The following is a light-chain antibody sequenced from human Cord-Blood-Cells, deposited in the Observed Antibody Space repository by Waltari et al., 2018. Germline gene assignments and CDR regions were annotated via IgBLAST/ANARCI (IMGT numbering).Light chain of an antibody. CDR2: EGS. CDR3: CSYAGSSSWV. V-gene: IGLV2-23*01. Sequence: QSALTQPASVSGSPGQSITISCTGTSSDVGSYNLVSWYQQHPGKAPKLMIYEGSKRSSVVSNRFSGSKSGNTASLTLSGLQAEDEADYYCCSYAGSSSWVFGGGTKLTVL. CDR1: SSDVGSYNL. J-gene: IGLJ3*02.